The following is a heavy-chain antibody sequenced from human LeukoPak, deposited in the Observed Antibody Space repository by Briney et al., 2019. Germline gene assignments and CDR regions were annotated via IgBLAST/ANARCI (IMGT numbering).Heavy chain of an antibody. D-gene: IGHD2-21*02. V-gene: IGHV1-46*01. CDR1: GSILSSYN. J-gene: IGHJ4*02. CDR3: ARTYCAEDCSIRYFDY. Sequence: ASVKVSCKASGSILSSYNMHWVRQAPGQGLEWLGIINPSGGDTKYAQKFQGRVTLTRDKSTSTVYMELSSLTSDDTAVYYCARTYCAEDCSIRYFDYWGQGTLVTVSS. CDR2: INPSGGDT.